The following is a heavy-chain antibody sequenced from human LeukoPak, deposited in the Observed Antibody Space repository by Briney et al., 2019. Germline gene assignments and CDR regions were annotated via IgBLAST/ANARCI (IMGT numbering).Heavy chain of an antibody. V-gene: IGHV3-21*01. CDR2: ISSSSSYI. D-gene: IGHD4-23*01. CDR3: GALGGNFYFFHGMGV. CDR1: GFTFSSYS. Sequence: GGSLRLSCAASGFTFSSYSMNWVRQAPGKGLEWVSSISSSSSYIYYADSVKGRFTISRDNAKNSLYLQMNSLRAEDTAVYYCGALGGNFYFFHGMGVLGQGTTVTVSS. J-gene: IGHJ6*02.